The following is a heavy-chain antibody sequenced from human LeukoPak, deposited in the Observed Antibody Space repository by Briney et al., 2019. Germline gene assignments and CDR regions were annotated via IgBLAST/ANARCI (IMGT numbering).Heavy chain of an antibody. V-gene: IGHV3-30*03. CDR1: GFTFSSYG. J-gene: IGHJ6*03. CDR2: ISYDGSNK. D-gene: IGHD6-19*01. CDR3: ARDRAVAGTLIYYMDV. Sequence: GGSLRLSCAASGFTFSSYGMHWVRQAPGKGLEWVAVISYDGSNKYYADSVKGRFTISRDNSKNMLYLQMNSLRAEDTAVYYCARDRAVAGTLIYYMDVWGKGTTVTVSS.